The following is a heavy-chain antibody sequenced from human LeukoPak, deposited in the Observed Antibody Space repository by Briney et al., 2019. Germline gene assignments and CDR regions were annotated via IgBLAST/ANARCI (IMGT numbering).Heavy chain of an antibody. CDR1: GFTFSNAW. D-gene: IGHD3-3*01. CDR3: TTDLFADFWSGYEQEYYYYYMDV. CDR2: IKSKTDGGTT. J-gene: IGHJ6*03. V-gene: IGHV3-15*01. Sequence: GGSLRLSCAASGFTFSNAWMSWVRQAPGKGLEWVGRIKSKTDGGTTDYAAPVKGRFTISRDDSKNTLYLQMNSQKTEDTAVYYCTTDLFADFWSGYEQEYYYYYMDVWGKGTTVTVSS.